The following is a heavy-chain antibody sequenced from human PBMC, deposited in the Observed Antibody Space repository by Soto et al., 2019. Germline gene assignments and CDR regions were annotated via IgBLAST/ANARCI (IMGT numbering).Heavy chain of an antibody. CDR3: ARDPGGTDFAEWTYYFDY. Sequence: QVQLVESGGGVVQPGRSLRLSCAASGFTFSSYAMHWVRQAPGKGLEWVAVISYDGSNKYYADSVKGRFTISRDNSKNTLYLQVNSLRADDTAVYYCARDPGGTDFAEWTYYFDYWGQGTLVSVSS. J-gene: IGHJ4*02. V-gene: IGHV3-30-3*01. CDR2: ISYDGSNK. CDR1: GFTFSSYA. D-gene: IGHD3-3*01.